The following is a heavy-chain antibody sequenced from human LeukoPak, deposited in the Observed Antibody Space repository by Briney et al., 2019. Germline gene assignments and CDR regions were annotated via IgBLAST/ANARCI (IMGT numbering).Heavy chain of an antibody. D-gene: IGHD2-21*01. CDR2: ISGSGGST. CDR1: GFTFSSYA. CDR3: AKFLPTHIVVANYYFDY. J-gene: IGHJ4*02. V-gene: IGHV3-23*01. Sequence: GGSLRLSCAASGFTFSSYAMSWVRQAPRKGLEWVSAISGSGGSTYYADSVKGRFTIYRDNSKNTLYLQTNSLRAEDTAVYYCAKFLPTHIVVANYYFDYWGQGTLVTVYS.